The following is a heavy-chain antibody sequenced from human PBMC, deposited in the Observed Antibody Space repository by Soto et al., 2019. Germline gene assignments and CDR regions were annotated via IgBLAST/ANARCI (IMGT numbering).Heavy chain of an antibody. CDR2: IYYSGST. CDR3: ARHTPAISISDH. CDR1: GDSISSGGFS. J-gene: IGHJ4*02. D-gene: IGHD2-15*01. Sequence: SSETLSLTCAVSGDSISSGGFSWSWIRQPPGKGLEWIGYIYYSGSTYYNPSLKSRVTISVDTSKNQFSLKLSSVTAADTAVYYCARHTPAISISDHWGQGTLVTVSS. V-gene: IGHV4-30-2*03.